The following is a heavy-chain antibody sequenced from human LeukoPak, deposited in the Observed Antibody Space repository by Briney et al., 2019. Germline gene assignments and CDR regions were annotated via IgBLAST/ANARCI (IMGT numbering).Heavy chain of an antibody. CDR1: GFMFSSYW. CDR2: IKEDGSEK. CDR3: ARGPSGYHNT. Sequence: GGSLRLSCAASGFMFSSYWMSWVRQAPGKGLEWVADIKEDGSEKSYVDSVKGRFTISRDNAKNSLYLQMNTLRAEDTAVYYCARGPSGYHNTGGQGTLVTVSS. V-gene: IGHV3-7*01. D-gene: IGHD5-12*01. J-gene: IGHJ4*02.